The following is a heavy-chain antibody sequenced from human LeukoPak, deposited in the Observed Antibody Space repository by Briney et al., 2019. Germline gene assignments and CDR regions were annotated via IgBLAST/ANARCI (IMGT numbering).Heavy chain of an antibody. J-gene: IGHJ4*02. CDR1: GFTFSSYG. CDR2: IWYDGSNK. Sequence: GGSLRLSCAASGFTFSSYGMHWVRQAPGKGLEWVAVIWYDGSNKYYADSVKGRFTISRDNSKNTLYLQMNSLRAEDTAVYHCAKGGYCSSTSCYESLGLDYWGQGTLVTVSS. D-gene: IGHD2-2*01. CDR3: AKGGYCSSTSCYESLGLDY. V-gene: IGHV3-33*06.